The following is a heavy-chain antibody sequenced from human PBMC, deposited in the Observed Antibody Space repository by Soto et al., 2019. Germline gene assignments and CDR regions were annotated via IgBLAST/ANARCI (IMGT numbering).Heavy chain of an antibody. CDR1: GGSIRGSY. J-gene: IGHJ4*02. V-gene: IGHV4-59*01. D-gene: IGHD6-19*01. CDR2: ISYTGSG. CDR3: ATGGGWLQNSNLRGPYFDY. Sequence: PSETLSLTCSVSGGSIRGSYCSWIRQPPEKGLEWIASISYTGSGTHNPSLKSRVSVSVDTAENQCSLKLTSVTAADTASYYCATGGGWLQNSNLRGPYFDYWGQGALVTVSS.